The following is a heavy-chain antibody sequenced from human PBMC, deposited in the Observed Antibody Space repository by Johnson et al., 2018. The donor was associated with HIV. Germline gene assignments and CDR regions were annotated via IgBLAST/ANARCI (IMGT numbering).Heavy chain of an antibody. D-gene: IGHD5-24*01. V-gene: IGHV3-7*01. J-gene: IGHJ3*02. CDR3: ARDGPGDGNAMGGSGAFDI. Sequence: VQLVESGGGLVQPGGSLRLSCAASGFTFSRYWMSWVRQAPGKGLEWVANIKQDGSEKYYADSVKGRFTISRDNSKNTLYLQMNSLRAEDTAVYYCARDGPGDGNAMGGSGAFDIWGQGTMVTVSS. CDR1: GFTFSRYW. CDR2: IKQDGSEK.